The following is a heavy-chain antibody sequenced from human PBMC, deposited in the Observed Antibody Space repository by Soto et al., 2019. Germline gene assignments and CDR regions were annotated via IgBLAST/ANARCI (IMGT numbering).Heavy chain of an antibody. D-gene: IGHD5-12*01. J-gene: IGHJ5*02. CDR3: ARVGYSGYPNWFDP. CDR1: GGTFSSYA. V-gene: IGHV1-69*13. Sequence: SVKVSCKASGGTFSSYAISWVRQAPGQGLEWMGGIIPIFGTANYAQKFQGRVTITADEFTSTAYMELSSLRSEDTAVYCCARVGYSGYPNWFDPWGQGTLVTVSS. CDR2: IIPIFGTA.